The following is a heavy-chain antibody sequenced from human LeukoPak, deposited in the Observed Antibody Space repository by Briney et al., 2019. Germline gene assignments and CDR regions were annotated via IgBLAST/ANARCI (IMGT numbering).Heavy chain of an antibody. CDR1: AYDFTGYH. CDR3: ARVVYSHGYCDRVTCPNWFDP. J-gene: IGHJ5*02. CDR2: INPKTGDT. V-gene: IGHV1-2*04. Sequence: ASVKVSCKVVAYDFTGYHIHWVRQAPGQGLEWMGWINPKTGDTNSAQKFQRWVTMTRDTAISTAYMELNRLALDDTAVYYCARVVYSHGYCDRVTCPNWFDPWGQGTLVTVSS. D-gene: IGHD2-2*03.